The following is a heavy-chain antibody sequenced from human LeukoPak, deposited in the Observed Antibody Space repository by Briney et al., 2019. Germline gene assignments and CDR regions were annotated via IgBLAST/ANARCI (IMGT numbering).Heavy chain of an antibody. J-gene: IGHJ4*02. V-gene: IGHV4-59*08. D-gene: IGHD6-19*01. CDR1: GGSISSYY. CDR2: IYYSGST. CDR3: ARQNSSGWYFDC. Sequence: SETLSLTCTVSGGSISSYYWSWIRQPPGKGLEWIGYIYYSGSTNYNPSLKSRVTISVDTSKNQFSLKLSSVTAADTAVYYCARQNSSGWYFDCWGQGTLVAVSS.